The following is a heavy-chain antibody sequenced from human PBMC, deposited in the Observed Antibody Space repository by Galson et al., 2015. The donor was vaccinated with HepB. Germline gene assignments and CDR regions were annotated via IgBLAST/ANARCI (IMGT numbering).Heavy chain of an antibody. CDR3: ARDNDSTSSNPQL. CDR2: IYYSGST. D-gene: IGHD6-6*01. CDR1: GGSISSSSYY. V-gene: IGHV4-39*07. J-gene: IGHJ4*02. Sequence: ETLSLTCTVSGGSISSSSYYWGWIRQPPGKGLEWIGSIYYSGSTYYNPSLKSRVTISVDTSKNQFSLKLTSVTAADTAVYYCARDNDSTSSNPQLWGRGTLVTVSS.